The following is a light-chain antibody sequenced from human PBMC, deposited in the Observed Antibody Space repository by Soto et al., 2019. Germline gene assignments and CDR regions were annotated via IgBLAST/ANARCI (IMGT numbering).Light chain of an antibody. J-gene: IGKJ3*01. CDR1: QRISSD. V-gene: IGKV3-15*01. CDR2: AES. CDR3: QKYNNWPFT. Sequence: EIVMTQSPATLSVSPGEGATLSCRASQRISSDLAWYQQKRGQAPRIIIYAESTRATGTQVRFSGSGSGTEFTLTIRSMQSEESAVYYCQKYNNWPFTCGPGNKVDIK.